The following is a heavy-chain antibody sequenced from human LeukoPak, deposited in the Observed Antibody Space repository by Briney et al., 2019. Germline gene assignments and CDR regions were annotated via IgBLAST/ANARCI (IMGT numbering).Heavy chain of an antibody. D-gene: IGHD6-13*01. Sequence: ASVKVSCKASGYTFTGYYMHWVRQAPGQGLEWMGWINPNSGGTNYAQKFQGRVTMTRDTSISTAYMEPSRLRSDDTAVYYCARGGSSSALVFDYWGQGTLVTVSS. V-gene: IGHV1-2*02. CDR1: GYTFTGYY. CDR2: INPNSGGT. CDR3: ARGGSSSALVFDY. J-gene: IGHJ4*02.